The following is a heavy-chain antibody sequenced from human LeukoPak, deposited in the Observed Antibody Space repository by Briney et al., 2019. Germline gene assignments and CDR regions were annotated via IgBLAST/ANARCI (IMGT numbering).Heavy chain of an antibody. J-gene: IGHJ4*02. CDR3: ARDMGRYSGYDYDY. D-gene: IGHD5-12*01. CDR1: GYTFTGYY. Sequence: ASVKVSFKASGYTFTGYYIHWVRQAPGQGPEWMGWINPHSGATNYAQKFQGRLTMTRDTSISTAYMELTRLRSDDTAVYYCARDMGRYSGYDYDYWGQGTLVTASS. V-gene: IGHV1-2*02. CDR2: INPHSGAT.